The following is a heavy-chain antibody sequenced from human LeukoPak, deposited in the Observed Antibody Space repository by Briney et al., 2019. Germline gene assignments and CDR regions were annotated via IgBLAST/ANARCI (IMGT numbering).Heavy chain of an antibody. CDR3: ARGGKGNADGYNQALDY. V-gene: IGHV1-46*01. D-gene: IGHD5-24*01. CDR1: VYTFTNYY. CDR2: INPSGGST. J-gene: IGHJ4*02. Sequence: GASVKVSCEASVYTFTNYYIHWVQQAPGQGLEWMGIINPSGGSTTYAQEFQGRVTMTRDTSTSTVYMELSSLRSEDTAVYYCARGGKGNADGYNQALDYWGQGTLVTVSS.